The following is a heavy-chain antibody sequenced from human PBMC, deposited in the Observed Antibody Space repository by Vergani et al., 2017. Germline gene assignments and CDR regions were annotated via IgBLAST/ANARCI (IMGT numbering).Heavy chain of an antibody. D-gene: IGHD3-9*01. Sequence: QLHLQESGPGLVTPSETLSLTCTVSGGSITSSCYYLGWIRQPPGKGLEWIGNIYHSGGAYYNPSLKGRVTISVDTSKNQFSLEVTSVTAADTAIYFCARTESFILRYFHWALWGQGTLVTVSS. CDR3: ARTESFILRYFHWAL. V-gene: IGHV4-39*01. CDR1: GGSITSSCYY. J-gene: IGHJ4*02. CDR2: IYHSGGA.